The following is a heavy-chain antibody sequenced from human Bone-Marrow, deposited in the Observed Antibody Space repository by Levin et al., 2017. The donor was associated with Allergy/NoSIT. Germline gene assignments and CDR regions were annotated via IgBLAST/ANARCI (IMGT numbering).Heavy chain of an antibody. J-gene: IGHJ4*02. Sequence: GGSLRLSCVASGFTFNFYDMSWVRQAPGKGLEWVSAISANGVSTYYSDSVKGRLIISRDNSKNTVYLQMNSLRAADTAVYYCGRDSVGNPTRRSDYWGQGARVTVSS. CDR1: GFTFNFYD. D-gene: IGHD4-23*01. V-gene: IGHV3-23*01. CDR2: ISANGVST. CDR3: GRDSVGNPTRRSDY.